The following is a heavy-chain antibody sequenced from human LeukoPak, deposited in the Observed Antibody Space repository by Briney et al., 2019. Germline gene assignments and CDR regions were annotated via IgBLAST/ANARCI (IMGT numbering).Heavy chain of an antibody. CDR3: ARHSRSAYTGYENAFGI. CDR2: IYNSANT. J-gene: IGHJ3*02. Sequence: SETLSLTCTVSGDSISSSSYCWDWIRQPPGKGLEWIGNIYNSANTHYNPSLKTRITMSVDTSKNQFSLKLNSVTAADTGIYYCARHSRSAYTGYENAFGIWGQGTMVTVSS. D-gene: IGHD5-12*01. CDR1: GDSISSSSYC. V-gene: IGHV4-39*01.